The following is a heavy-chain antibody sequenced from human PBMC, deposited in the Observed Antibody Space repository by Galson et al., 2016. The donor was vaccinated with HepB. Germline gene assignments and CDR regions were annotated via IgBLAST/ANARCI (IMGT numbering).Heavy chain of an antibody. V-gene: IGHV4-4*02. D-gene: IGHD3-3*01. CDR1: GGSISSTNW. J-gene: IGHJ4*02. CDR3: AMDRTISGALTAFWY. Sequence: SETLSLTCAVSGGSISSTNWWSWVRQPPEQGLEWIGEIDDTGSTNYNPSLKSRVTISVDKSERQFSLKLRSVTAADAAVYYCAMDRTISGALTAFWYWGPGTLVTVSS. CDR2: IDDTGST.